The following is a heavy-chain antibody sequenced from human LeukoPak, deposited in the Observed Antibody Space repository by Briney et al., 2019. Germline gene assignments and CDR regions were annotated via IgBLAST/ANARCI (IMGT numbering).Heavy chain of an antibody. CDR1: GYTFTSYY. V-gene: IGHV1-46*01. CDR2: INPSGGST. J-gene: IGHJ5*02. CDR3: ARKGLLGSGKPWFDP. D-gene: IGHD2-15*01. Sequence: GASVKVSCKASGYTFTSYYMHWVRQAPGQGHEWMGIINPSGGSTSYAQKFQGRVTMTRNTSISTAYMELTGLRSEDTAMYFCARKGLLGSGKPWFDPWGQGTLVTVSS.